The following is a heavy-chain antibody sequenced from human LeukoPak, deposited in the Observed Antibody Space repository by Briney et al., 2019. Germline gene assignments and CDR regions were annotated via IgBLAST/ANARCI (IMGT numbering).Heavy chain of an antibody. CDR3: AADSVYGLDAFDI. CDR1: GYSISSGYY. Sequence: SETLSLTCAVSGYSISSGYYWGWIRQPPGKGLGWIGSIYHSGSTYYNPSLKSRVTISVDTSKNQFSLKLSSVTAADTAVYYCAADSVYGLDAFDIWGQGTMVTVSS. J-gene: IGHJ3*02. CDR2: IYHSGST. D-gene: IGHD1-14*01. V-gene: IGHV4-38-2*01.